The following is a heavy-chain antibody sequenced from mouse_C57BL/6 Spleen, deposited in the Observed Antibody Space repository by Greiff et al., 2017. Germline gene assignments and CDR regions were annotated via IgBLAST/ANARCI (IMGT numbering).Heavy chain of an antibody. CDR2: IRNKANGYTT. D-gene: IGHD4-1*01. J-gene: IGHJ2*01. Sequence: EVKLMESGGGLVQPGGSLSLSCAASGFTFTDYYMSWVRQPPGKALEWLGFIRNKANGYTTEYSASVKGRFTISRDNSQSILYLQMNALGAEDSATYYCARSLSNFYFDCWGQGTTLTVSS. CDR1: GFTFTDYY. V-gene: IGHV7-3*01. CDR3: ARSLSNFYFDC.